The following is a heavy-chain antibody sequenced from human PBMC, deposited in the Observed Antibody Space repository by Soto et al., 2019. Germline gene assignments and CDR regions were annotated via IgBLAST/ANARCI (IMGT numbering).Heavy chain of an antibody. CDR2: ISGSGGST. CDR1: GFTFSSYA. Sequence: LSLTCAASGFTFSSYAMSWVRQAPGKGLEWVSAISGSGGSTYYADSVKGRFTISRDNSKNTLYLQMNSLRAEDTAVYYCAKSPKPDYYDSSGYSALDYWGQGTLVTVSS. CDR3: AKSPKPDYYDSSGYSALDY. V-gene: IGHV3-23*01. D-gene: IGHD3-22*01. J-gene: IGHJ4*02.